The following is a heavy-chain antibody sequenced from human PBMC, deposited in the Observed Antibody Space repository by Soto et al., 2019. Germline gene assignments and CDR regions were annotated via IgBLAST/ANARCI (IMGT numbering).Heavy chain of an antibody. J-gene: IGHJ4*02. CDR3: AREPPGYSSGWYVDY. CDR1: GGSISSGDYY. V-gene: IGHV4-30-4*01. Sequence: SETLSLTCTVSGGSISSGDYYWSWIRQPPGKGLEWIGYIYYSGSTYYNPSLKSRVTISVDTSKNQFSLKLSSVTAADTAVYYCAREPPGYSSGWYVDYWSQGTLVTVSS. D-gene: IGHD6-19*01. CDR2: IYYSGST.